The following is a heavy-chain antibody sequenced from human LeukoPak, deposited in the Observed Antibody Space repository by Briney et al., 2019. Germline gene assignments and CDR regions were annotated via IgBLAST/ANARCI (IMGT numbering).Heavy chain of an antibody. J-gene: IGHJ6*03. Sequence: QSGGSLRLSCAASGFTFSSFGMSWVRQAPGKGLEWVSAISSTGGTAYYADSVKGRFTISRDNSKNTLYLQMNSLRAEDTAVYYCAKHGRLTDHYYYYMDVWGKGTTVTVSS. CDR3: AKHGRLTDHYYYYMDV. CDR1: GFTFSSFG. D-gene: IGHD4/OR15-4a*01. V-gene: IGHV3-23*01. CDR2: ISSTGGTA.